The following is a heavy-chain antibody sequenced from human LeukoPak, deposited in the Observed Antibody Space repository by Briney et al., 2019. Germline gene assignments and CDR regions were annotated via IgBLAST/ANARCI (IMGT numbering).Heavy chain of an antibody. J-gene: IGHJ4*02. Sequence: GGSLRLPCAASGFTVSSNYMSWVRQAPGKGLEWVSVIYSGDNTYYADSVKGRFTVSRDNSKNTLYLQMNSLRAEDTAVYYCATSEWELHSDYWGQGTLVTVSS. CDR2: IYSGDNT. V-gene: IGHV3-53*01. CDR1: GFTVSSNY. CDR3: ATSEWELHSDY. D-gene: IGHD1-7*01.